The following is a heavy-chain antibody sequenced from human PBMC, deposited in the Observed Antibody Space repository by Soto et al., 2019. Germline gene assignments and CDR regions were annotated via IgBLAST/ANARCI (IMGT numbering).Heavy chain of an antibody. CDR2: IYHSGST. CDR1: GGSISSGGYS. J-gene: IGHJ4*02. D-gene: IGHD1-26*01. Sequence: PSETLSLTCTVSGGSISSGGYSWSWIRQPPGKGLEWIGYIYHSGSTYYNPSLKSRVTISVDRSKNQFSLKLSSVTAADTAVYYCARGGGSYYGFDYWGQGTLVTVSS. V-gene: IGHV4-30-2*01. CDR3: ARGGGSYYGFDY.